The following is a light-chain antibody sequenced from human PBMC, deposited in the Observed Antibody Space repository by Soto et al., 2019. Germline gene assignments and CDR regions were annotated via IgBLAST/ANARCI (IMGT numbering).Light chain of an antibody. CDR3: QSYDGILSGVV. Sequence: QSVLTQPPSVSEAPGQRVTISCTGTSSNIGAGYDVQWYQQLPGTAPKLLIYGNINRPSGLPDRFSGSKSGTSASLAITGLQAEDEADYYCQSYDGILSGVVFGGGTQLTVL. J-gene: IGLJ3*02. CDR1: SSNIGAGYD. CDR2: GNI. V-gene: IGLV1-40*01.